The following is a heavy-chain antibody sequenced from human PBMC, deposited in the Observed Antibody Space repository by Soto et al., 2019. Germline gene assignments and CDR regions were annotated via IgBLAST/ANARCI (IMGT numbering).Heavy chain of an antibody. CDR3: AIDSSPYSTSWYYFDY. V-gene: IGHV3-48*02. J-gene: IGHJ4*02. D-gene: IGHD6-13*01. Sequence: EVQLVESGGGLVQPGGSLRLSCEASGFIFSSYSMSWVRQAPGKGLEWVSYITSSSSSTIYFADSVQGRFTISRDNAKNALYLQMNILRDEDTAVYYCAIDSSPYSTSWYYFDYWGQGTLVTVSS. CDR1: GFIFSSYS. CDR2: ITSSSSSTI.